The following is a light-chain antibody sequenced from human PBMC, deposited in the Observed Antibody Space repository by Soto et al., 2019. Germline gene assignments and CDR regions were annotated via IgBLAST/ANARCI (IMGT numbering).Light chain of an antibody. Sequence: EIVLTQFPGTLSLSPGERATLSCRASQSVSSSYLAWYQQKPGQAPRLLIYGASGRATGIPDRFSGSGSGTDFTLTISRLEPEDFAVYYCQQYGSSPPVTFVQGTRLEIK. CDR2: GAS. V-gene: IGKV3-20*01. CDR3: QQYGSSPPVT. J-gene: IGKJ5*01. CDR1: QSVSSSY.